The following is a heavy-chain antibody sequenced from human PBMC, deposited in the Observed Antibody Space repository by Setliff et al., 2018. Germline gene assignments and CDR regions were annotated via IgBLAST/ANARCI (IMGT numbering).Heavy chain of an antibody. CDR3: ARDSPTVVTHIRAFDI. CDR1: GGTFSSYG. V-gene: IGHV1-18*01. Sequence: ASVKVSCKASGGTFSSYGISWVRQAPGQGLEWMGWISASNGNTNSAQKLQGRVTMTTDTSTSTAYMELRSLRSDDTAVYYCARDSPTVVTHIRAFDIWGQGTMVTVSS. D-gene: IGHD4-17*01. CDR2: ISASNGNT. J-gene: IGHJ3*02.